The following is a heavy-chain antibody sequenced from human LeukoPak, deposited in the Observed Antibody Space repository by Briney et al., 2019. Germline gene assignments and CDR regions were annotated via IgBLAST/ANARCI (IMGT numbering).Heavy chain of an antibody. Sequence: GGSLRLSCAASGFTFSSYGMHWVRQVPGKGLEWVAVIWYDGSNKYYADSVKGRFTISRDNSKNTLYLQMNRLRAEDTAVYYCASTSGWYEPIDYWGQGTLVTVSS. CDR3: ASTSGWYEPIDY. CDR2: IWYDGSNK. CDR1: GFTFSSYG. V-gene: IGHV3-33*01. D-gene: IGHD6-19*01. J-gene: IGHJ4*02.